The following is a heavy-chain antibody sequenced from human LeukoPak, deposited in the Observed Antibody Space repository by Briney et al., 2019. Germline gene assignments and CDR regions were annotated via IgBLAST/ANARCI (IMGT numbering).Heavy chain of an antibody. CDR1: GGSFSGYY. CDR2: INHSGST. D-gene: IGHD6-13*01. J-gene: IGHJ4*02. Sequence: SETLSLTCAVYGGSFSGYYWSWIRQPPGKGLGWIGEINHSGSTNYNPSLKSRVTISVDTSKNQFSLKLSSVTAADTAVYYCARTRGAAAGTDSFDYWGQGTLVTVSS. CDR3: ARTRGAAAGTDSFDY. V-gene: IGHV4-34*01.